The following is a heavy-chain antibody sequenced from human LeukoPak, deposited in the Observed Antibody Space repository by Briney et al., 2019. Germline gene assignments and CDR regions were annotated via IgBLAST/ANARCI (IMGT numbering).Heavy chain of an antibody. CDR2: IRRKGYGGTT. CDR1: GFTFGDYA. Sequence: GGSQRLSCTTSGFTFGDYAMSWVRQAPGRGLEWVGFIRRKGYGGTTEYAASVKGRFTISRDDSKSIAYLQMNTLKTEDTAVYYCAREAEMTTIYYFDYWGQGTLVTVSS. CDR3: AREAEMTTIYYFDY. V-gene: IGHV3-49*04. J-gene: IGHJ4*02. D-gene: IGHD5-24*01.